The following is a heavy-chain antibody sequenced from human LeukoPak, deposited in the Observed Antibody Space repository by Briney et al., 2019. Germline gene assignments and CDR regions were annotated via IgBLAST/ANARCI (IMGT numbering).Heavy chain of an antibody. CDR1: GGSISSGYY. J-gene: IGHJ4*02. Sequence: SETLSLTCTVSGGSISSGYYWVWIRQPPGKGLEWIGSIYRSGSTYYNPSLESRVTISVDTSKNQFSLKLSSVTAADTAVYYCATSGWYLLPGVYWGQGTLVTVSS. CDR2: IYRSGST. V-gene: IGHV4-38-2*02. CDR3: ATSGWYLLPGVY. D-gene: IGHD6-19*01.